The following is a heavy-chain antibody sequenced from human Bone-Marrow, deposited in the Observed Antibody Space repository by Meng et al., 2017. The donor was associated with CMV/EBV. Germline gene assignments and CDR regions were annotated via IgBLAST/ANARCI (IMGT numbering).Heavy chain of an antibody. D-gene: IGHD2-2*01. CDR2: MNPTNGNT. V-gene: IGHV1-8*02. CDR1: GGTFSSYA. J-gene: IGHJ3*02. Sequence: ASVKVSCKASGGTFSSYAISWVRQAPGQGLEWMGWMNPTNGNTVYAQNFQGRVTMTRNTSIRTSYMELSRLRSEDTPVYYFSSRVVRAAIADAFDIWGQGTMVTVSS. CDR3: SSRVVRAAIADAFDI.